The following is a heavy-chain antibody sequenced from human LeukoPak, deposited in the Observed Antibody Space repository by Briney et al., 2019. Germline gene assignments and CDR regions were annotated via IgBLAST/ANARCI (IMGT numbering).Heavy chain of an antibody. CDR1: GFTVSGNY. Sequence: GGSLRLSCAASGFTVSGNYMSWVRQAPWKGLEWVSVIYSGGSTYYADSVKGRFTISRDNSKNTLYLQMNSLRAEDTAVYYCATGGKWELLPFDYWGQGTLVTVSS. CDR3: ATGGKWELLPFDY. J-gene: IGHJ4*02. D-gene: IGHD1-26*01. V-gene: IGHV3-53*01. CDR2: IYSGGST.